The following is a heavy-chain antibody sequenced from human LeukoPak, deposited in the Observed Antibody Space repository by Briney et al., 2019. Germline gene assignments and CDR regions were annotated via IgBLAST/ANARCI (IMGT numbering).Heavy chain of an antibody. Sequence: ASVKVSSKASGDNFISSVINWVRQAPGQGLERMGWINPNNGRTGYAQKFQGRFTMTMNTSITTVYMKLNTLRSEDTAVYYCAKGSWITGSTSYYYHMDVWGKGTTVTVSS. J-gene: IGHJ6*03. CDR1: GDNFISSV. V-gene: IGHV1-8*01. CDR3: AKGSWITGSTSYYYHMDV. D-gene: IGHD1-7*01. CDR2: INPNNGRT.